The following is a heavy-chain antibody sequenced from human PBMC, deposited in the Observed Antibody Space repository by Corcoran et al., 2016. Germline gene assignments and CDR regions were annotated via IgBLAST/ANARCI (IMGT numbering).Heavy chain of an antibody. CDR2: IYYSGST. Sequence: QLQESGPGLVKPSETLSLTCTVSGGSVSSGSYYWSWTRQPPGKGLEWIGYIYYSGSTNYNPSLKSRVTISVDTSKNQFSLKLSSVTAADTAVYYCARGYCSGGSCYHYGMDVWGQGTTVTVSS. J-gene: IGHJ6*02. V-gene: IGHV4-61*01. CDR1: GGSVSSGSYY. D-gene: IGHD2-15*01. CDR3: ARGYCSGGSCYHYGMDV.